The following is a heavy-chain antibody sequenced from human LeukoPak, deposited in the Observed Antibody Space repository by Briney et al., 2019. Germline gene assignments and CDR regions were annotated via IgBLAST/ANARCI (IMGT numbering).Heavy chain of an antibody. CDR1: GFTFSSYA. V-gene: IGHV3-23*01. CDR3: ANDRTTVTTLPAY. D-gene: IGHD4-11*01. J-gene: IGHJ4*02. Sequence: GGSLRLSCAASGFTFSSYAMSWVRQAPGKGLEWVSAISGSGGSTYYADSVKGRFTISRDNSKNTLYLQMNGLRAEDTAVYYCANDRTTVTTLPAYWGQGTLVTVSS. CDR2: ISGSGGST.